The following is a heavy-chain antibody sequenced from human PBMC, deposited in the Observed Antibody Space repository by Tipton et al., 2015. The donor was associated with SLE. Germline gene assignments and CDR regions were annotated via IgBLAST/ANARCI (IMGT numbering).Heavy chain of an antibody. CDR2: IYYSGST. CDR1: GGSISSGGYY. J-gene: IGHJ5*02. CDR3: ARHGSRTYYSWFDP. D-gene: IGHD1-26*01. V-gene: IGHV4-31*03. Sequence: TLSLTCTVSGGSISSGGYYWSWIRQHPGKGLEWIGNIYYSGSTYYNSSLKSRVTISVDTSKNQFSLKLSSVTAADTAVYFCARHGSRTYYSWFDPWGQGNLVTVSS.